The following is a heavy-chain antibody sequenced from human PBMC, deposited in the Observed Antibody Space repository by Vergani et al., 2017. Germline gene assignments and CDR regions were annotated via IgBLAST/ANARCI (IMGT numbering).Heavy chain of an antibody. CDR2: IYYSGST. D-gene: IGHD3-22*01. CDR3: ARVRRDDSSGYYYYYGMDV. Sequence: QVQLQEWGAGLLKTSETLSLTCGVSGGSFSDYYWSWIRQPPGKGLEWIGYIYYSGSTYYNPSLKSRVTISVDTSKNQFSLKLSSVTAADTAVYYCARVRRDDSSGYYYYYGMDVWGQGTTVTVSS. V-gene: IGHV4-30-4*01. J-gene: IGHJ6*02. CDR1: GGSFSDYY.